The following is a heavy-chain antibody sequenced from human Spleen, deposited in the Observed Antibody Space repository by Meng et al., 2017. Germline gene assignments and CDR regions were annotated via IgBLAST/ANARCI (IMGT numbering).Heavy chain of an antibody. Sequence: VQLVQSGGEVKKPGASVKVSCKASVYTFSSYDINWVRQATGQGLEWMGRINPKSGDTHYAQKFQARVTMTGDTSISTAYMELSGLRSDDTAMYYCARDEDISAAGKLFGDYWGQGTLVTVSS. D-gene: IGHD6-25*01. CDR2: INPKSGDT. CDR3: ARDEDISAAGKLFGDY. V-gene: IGHV1-2*06. J-gene: IGHJ4*02. CDR1: VYTFSSYD.